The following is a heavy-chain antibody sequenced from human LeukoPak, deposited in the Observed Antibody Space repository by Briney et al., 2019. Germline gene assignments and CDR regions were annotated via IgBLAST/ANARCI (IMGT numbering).Heavy chain of an antibody. CDR3: ARDMTDQQLVQNCFDP. D-gene: IGHD6-13*01. CDR1: GYTFTGYY. Sequence: ASVKVSCKASGYTFTGYYMHWVRQAPGQGLEWMGWINPNSGGTNYAQKFQGRVTMTRDTSISTAYMELSRLRSDDTAVYYCARDMTDQQLVQNCFDPWGQGTLVTVSS. V-gene: IGHV1-2*02. CDR2: INPNSGGT. J-gene: IGHJ5*02.